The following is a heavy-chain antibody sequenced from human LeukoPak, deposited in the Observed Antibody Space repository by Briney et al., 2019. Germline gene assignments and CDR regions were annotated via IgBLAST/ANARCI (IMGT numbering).Heavy chain of an antibody. CDR3: ATHYYNFDY. V-gene: IGHV3-23*01. Sequence: GGSLRLSCAASGFTFSSYAMTWVRQAPGKGLEWVSDISGSGDRTYYADSAKGRFTISRDDPKNTLYLQKNSLRAEDTAVDYCATHYYNFDYWGQGTLVTVSS. D-gene: IGHD3-22*01. J-gene: IGHJ4*02. CDR2: ISGSGDRT. CDR1: GFTFSSYA.